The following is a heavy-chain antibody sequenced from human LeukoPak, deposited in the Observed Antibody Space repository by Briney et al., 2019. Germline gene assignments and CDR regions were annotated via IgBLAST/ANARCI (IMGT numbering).Heavy chain of an antibody. J-gene: IGHJ4*02. CDR1: GGTFSSYT. Sequence: SVKVSCKASGGTFSSYTISWVRQAPGQGLEWMGRIIPILGIANYAQKFQGRVTITAGKSTSTAYMELSSLRSEDTAVYYCARDGQQLVRFLYWGQGTLVTVSS. CDR3: ARDGQQLVRFLY. V-gene: IGHV1-69*04. CDR2: IIPILGIA. D-gene: IGHD6-6*01.